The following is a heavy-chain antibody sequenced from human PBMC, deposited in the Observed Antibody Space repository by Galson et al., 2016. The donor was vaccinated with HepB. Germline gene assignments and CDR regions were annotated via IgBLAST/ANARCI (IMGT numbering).Heavy chain of an antibody. V-gene: IGHV4-39*01. CDR2: VYFSGTT. D-gene: IGHD2-21*02. Sequence: ETLSLTCSVSGGSIASSSYYWGWIRQPPGKGLEWIGCVYFSGTTYSNPSLKSRVSMSVATSTNQFSLNLNSVTAADTAVYYCAGLVAYCVGDCYPYWGQGTLVTVSS. CDR3: AGLVAYCVGDCYPY. CDR1: GGSIASSSYY. J-gene: IGHJ4*02.